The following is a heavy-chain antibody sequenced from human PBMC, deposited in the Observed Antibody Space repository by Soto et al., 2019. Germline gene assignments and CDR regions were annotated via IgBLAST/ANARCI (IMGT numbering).Heavy chain of an antibody. V-gene: IGHV4-34*01. CDR3: AVSFELGTHYYDTT. J-gene: IGHJ4*02. Sequence: SETLSLTCAVYGGSFSGYYWSWIRQPPGKGLEWIGEINHSGSTNYNPSLKSRVTISVDTSKNQFSLKLSSVTAADTAVYYCAVSFELGTHYYDTTWGQGTLVTVSS. CDR1: GGSFSGYY. D-gene: IGHD3-22*01. CDR2: INHSGST.